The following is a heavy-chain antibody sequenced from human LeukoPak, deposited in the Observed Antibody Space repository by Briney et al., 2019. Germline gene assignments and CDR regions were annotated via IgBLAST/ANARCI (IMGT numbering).Heavy chain of an antibody. V-gene: IGHV3-33*01. J-gene: IGHJ4*02. Sequence: HPGGSLRLSCAASGFIFNSYGMHWVRQAPGKGLEWVAVIWYDGSNTFYADSVKGRFTISRDNSKNRLYLQMNSLRAEDTAVYYCARDPGIAAAGTDYWGQGTLVTVSS. D-gene: IGHD6-13*01. CDR2: IWYDGSNT. CDR1: GFIFNSYG. CDR3: ARDPGIAAAGTDY.